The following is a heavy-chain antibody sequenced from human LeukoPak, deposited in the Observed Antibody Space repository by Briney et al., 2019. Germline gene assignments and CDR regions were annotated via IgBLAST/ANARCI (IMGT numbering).Heavy chain of an antibody. D-gene: IGHD6-19*01. CDR1: GFTFSSYA. J-gene: IGHJ6*02. CDR3: AKDLRQWLEEAPYGMDV. V-gene: IGHV3-23*01. Sequence: GGSLRLCCAASGFTFSSYAMSWVRQAPGKGLEWVSAISGSGGSTYYADSVKGRFTISRDNSKHTLYLQMNSLRAEDTAVYYCAKDLRQWLEEAPYGMDVWGQGTTVTVSS. CDR2: ISGSGGST.